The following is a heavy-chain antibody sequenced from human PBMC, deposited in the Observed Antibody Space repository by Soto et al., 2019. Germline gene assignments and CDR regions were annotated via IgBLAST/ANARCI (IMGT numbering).Heavy chain of an antibody. CDR3: AGEVSRDSILGVVTSYFDD. CDR1: GGTFSNFA. CDR2: IVPIFGTT. V-gene: IGHV1-69*12. J-gene: IGHJ4*02. Sequence: QVQLVQSGAEVKKPGSSVKVSCKASGGTFSNFAISWVRQAPGQGLEWMGGIVPIFGTTNYAHKFEGRLTITAYESTNTAYMEMSSLRSEDTAVSYCAGEVSRDSILGVVTSYFDDWGEGTLVTVSS. D-gene: IGHD3-3*01.